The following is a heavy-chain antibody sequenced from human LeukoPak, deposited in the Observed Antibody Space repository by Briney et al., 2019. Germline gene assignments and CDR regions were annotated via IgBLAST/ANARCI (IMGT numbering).Heavy chain of an antibody. D-gene: IGHD1-1*01. CDR3: ARDRVGRNEFDC. Sequence: ASVKVPCKASGYTFTGYYMHWVRQAPGQGLEWMGWINPNSGGTNYAQKFQGRVTMTRDTSISTAYMELSRLRSDDTAVYYCARDRVGRNEFDCWGQGTLVTVSS. J-gene: IGHJ4*02. CDR2: INPNSGGT. CDR1: GYTFTGYY. V-gene: IGHV1-2*02.